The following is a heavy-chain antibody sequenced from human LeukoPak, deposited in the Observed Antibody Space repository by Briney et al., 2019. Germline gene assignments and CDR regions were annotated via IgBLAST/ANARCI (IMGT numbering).Heavy chain of an antibody. V-gene: IGHV3-7*01. Sequence: PGGSLRLSCAASGFTFSSYWMSWVRQAPGKGLEWVANIKQDGSEKYYVDSVKGRFTISRDNAKNSLYLQMNSLRAEDTAVYYCARDQWAYFSILGDYFDYWGQGILVTVSS. D-gene: IGHD3-3*02. CDR1: GFTFSSYW. CDR3: ARDQWAYFSILGDYFDY. CDR2: IKQDGSEK. J-gene: IGHJ4*02.